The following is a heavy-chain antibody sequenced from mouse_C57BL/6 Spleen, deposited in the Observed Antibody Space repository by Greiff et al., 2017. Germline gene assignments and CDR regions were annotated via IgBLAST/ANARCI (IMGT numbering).Heavy chain of an antibody. CDR3: AKALSNYDAMDY. V-gene: IGHV2-5*01. CDR2: IWRGGST. Sequence: VKLVESGPGLVQPSQSLSITCTVSGFSLTSYGVHWVRQSPVKGLEWLGVIWRGGSTDYNAAFMSRLSITKDNSKSQVFFKMNSLQADDTAIYYCAKALSNYDAMDYWGQGTSVTVSS. CDR1: GFSLTSYG. J-gene: IGHJ4*01. D-gene: IGHD2-5*01.